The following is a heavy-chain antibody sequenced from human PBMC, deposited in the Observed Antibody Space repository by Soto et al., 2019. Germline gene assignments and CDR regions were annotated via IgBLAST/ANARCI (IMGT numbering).Heavy chain of an antibody. D-gene: IGHD5-18*01. CDR3: ARHRRYSYGSGEVGV. CDR2: IYYSGST. Sequence: SETLSLTCTVSGGSISSSSYYWGWIRQPPGKGLEWIGSIYYSGSTYYNPSLKSRVTISVDTSKNQFSLKLSSVTAADTAEYYCARHRRYSYGSGEVGVWGQGTTVTVSS. J-gene: IGHJ6*02. CDR1: GGSISSSSYY. V-gene: IGHV4-39*01.